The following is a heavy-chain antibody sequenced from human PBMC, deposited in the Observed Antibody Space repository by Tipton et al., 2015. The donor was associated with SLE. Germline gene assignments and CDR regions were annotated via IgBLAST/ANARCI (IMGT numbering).Heavy chain of an antibody. Sequence: TLSLTCAVYGGSFSGYYWSWICQPPGKGLEWIGEFNHSGSTNYNPSLKSRVTISVDTSKNQFSLKLSPVTAADTAVYYCARRGIPTVSYYFDYWGQGTLVTVSS. V-gene: IGHV4-34*01. D-gene: IGHD6-13*01. CDR1: GGSFSGYY. J-gene: IGHJ4*02. CDR3: ARRGIPTVSYYFDY. CDR2: FNHSGST.